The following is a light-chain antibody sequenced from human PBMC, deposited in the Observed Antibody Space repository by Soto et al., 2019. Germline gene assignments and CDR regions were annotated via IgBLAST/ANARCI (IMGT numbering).Light chain of an antibody. V-gene: IGKV1-9*01. Sequence: DIQLTQSPSFLSASVGDRITITCRASQDISGFLDWYQQKPGKAPKVLISAASSLQSGVPSRFSGSGSGTEFTLTISCLQPEDFATYYCHQYNDYPLTFGGGTKVEIK. J-gene: IGKJ4*01. CDR1: QDISGF. CDR2: AAS. CDR3: HQYNDYPLT.